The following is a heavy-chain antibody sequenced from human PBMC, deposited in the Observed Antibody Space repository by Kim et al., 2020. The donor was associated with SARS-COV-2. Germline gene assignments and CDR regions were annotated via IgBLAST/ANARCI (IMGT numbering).Heavy chain of an antibody. D-gene: IGHD2-21*02. J-gene: IGHJ6*02. CDR3: ARGFSVAVTGSYYYNMDV. Sequence: LESRVTISGDRSKNQFSLKLSSVTAADTAMYYCARGFSVAVTGSYYYNMDVWGQGTTVTVSS. V-gene: IGHV4-30-2*01.